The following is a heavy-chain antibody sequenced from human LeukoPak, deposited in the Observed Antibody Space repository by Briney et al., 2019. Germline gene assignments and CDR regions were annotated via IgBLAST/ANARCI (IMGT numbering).Heavy chain of an antibody. V-gene: IGHV3-21*01. CDR2: ISSSSSYI. J-gene: IGHJ6*03. CDR1: GFTFSSYS. Sequence: TGGSLRLSCAASGFTFSSYSMNWVRQAPGKGLEWVSSISSSSSYIYYADSVKGRFTISRDNAKNSLYLQMNSLRAEDTAVYYCARMRGSSGWGYYYYYMDVWGKGTTVTISS. D-gene: IGHD6-19*01. CDR3: ARMRGSSGWGYYYYYMDV.